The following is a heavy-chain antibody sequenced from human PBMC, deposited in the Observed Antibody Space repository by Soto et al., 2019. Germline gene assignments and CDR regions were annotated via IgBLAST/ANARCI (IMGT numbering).Heavy chain of an antibody. V-gene: IGHV1-18*01. Sequence: ASVKVSCKASGYTFSTSGISWVRQAPGQGLEWVGWISSYNVNTNYAQKLQGRVTMTTDTSTSTAYMELRSLTSDDTAVYYCAREICAGGSCYRTFDYWGQGTLVTVSS. CDR2: ISSYNVNT. J-gene: IGHJ4*02. D-gene: IGHD2-15*01. CDR3: AREICAGGSCYRTFDY. CDR1: GYTFSTSG.